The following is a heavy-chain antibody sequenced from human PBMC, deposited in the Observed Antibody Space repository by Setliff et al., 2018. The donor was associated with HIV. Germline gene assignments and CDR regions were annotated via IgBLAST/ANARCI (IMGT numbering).Heavy chain of an antibody. J-gene: IGHJ4*02. V-gene: IGHV1-46*01. D-gene: IGHD6-13*01. CDR2: INRSDGTT. CDR1: GYTFTSCF. Sequence: ASVKVSCKASGYTFTSCFMHWVRQAAGQGLEYMGIINRSDGTTDYTQKFQDRVTMTSDTSTSTVYMELRSLRSEDTAIYYCVKECHTAATDTRVANYFDYWGQGTLVTVSS. CDR3: VKECHTAATDTRVANYFDY.